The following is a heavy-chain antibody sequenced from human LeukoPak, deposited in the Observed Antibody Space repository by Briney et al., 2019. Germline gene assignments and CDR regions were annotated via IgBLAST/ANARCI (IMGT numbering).Heavy chain of an antibody. CDR2: IYSGGST. J-gene: IGHJ3*02. CDR1: GFTVSSNY. D-gene: IGHD2-15*01. Sequence: PGGSQRLSCAASGFTVSSNYMSWVRQAPGKGLEWVSVIYSGGSTYYADSVKGRFTISRHNSKNTLYLQMNSLRAEDTAVYYCARQKREDCSGGSCYSVDAFDIWGQGTMVTVSS. CDR3: ARQKREDCSGGSCYSVDAFDI. V-gene: IGHV3-53*04.